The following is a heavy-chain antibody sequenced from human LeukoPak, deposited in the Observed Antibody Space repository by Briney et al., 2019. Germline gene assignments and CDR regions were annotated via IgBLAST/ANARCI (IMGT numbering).Heavy chain of an antibody. V-gene: IGHV1-69*04. D-gene: IGHD3-10*01. CDR1: GGTFSSYA. CDR2: IIPILGIA. CDR3: ARVGRYYGSGSYYYNWFDP. Sequence: SVKVSCKASGGTFSSYAISWVRQAPGQGLEWMGRIIPILGIANYAQKFQGRVTITADKSTSTAYMELSSLRSEDTAVYYCARVGRYYGSGSYYYNWFDPWGQGTLVTVSS. J-gene: IGHJ5*02.